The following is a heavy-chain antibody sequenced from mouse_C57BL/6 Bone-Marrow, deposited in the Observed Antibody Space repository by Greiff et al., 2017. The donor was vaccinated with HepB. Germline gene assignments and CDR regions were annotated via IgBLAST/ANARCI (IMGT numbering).Heavy chain of an antibody. V-gene: IGHV1-55*01. J-gene: IGHJ1*03. Sequence: VQLQQSGAELVKPGASVKMSCKASGYTFTSYWITWVKQRPGQGLEWIGDIYPGSGSTNYNEKFKSKATLTVDTSSSTAYMQLSSLTSEDSAVYYCARGLGGYFDVWGTGTTVTVSS. D-gene: IGHD4-1*01. CDR3: ARGLGGYFDV. CDR2: IYPGSGST. CDR1: GYTFTSYW.